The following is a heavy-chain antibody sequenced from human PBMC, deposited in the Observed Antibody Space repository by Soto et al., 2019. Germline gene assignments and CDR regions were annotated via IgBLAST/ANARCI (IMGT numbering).Heavy chain of an antibody. CDR3: ARGYDLLTAYYTDDY. CDR1: GCTCSSYA. V-gene: IGHV3-30*14. CDR2: ISYDGSNK. D-gene: IGHD3-9*01. Sequence: XGALLVSCSASGCTCSSYAMHWVRQAPGKGLEWVAVISYDGSNKYYADSVKGRLTISRDNSKNTLYLQIDSLRAEDTAVFYCARGYDLLTAYYTDDYWGQGTLVTVSS. J-gene: IGHJ4*02.